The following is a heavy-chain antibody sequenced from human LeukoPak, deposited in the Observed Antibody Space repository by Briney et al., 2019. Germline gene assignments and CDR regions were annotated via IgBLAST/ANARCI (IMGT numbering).Heavy chain of an antibody. CDR3: ARGPQRYFDWLSSFDY. CDR1: GFTFSSSW. D-gene: IGHD3-9*01. CDR2: IYYSGST. V-gene: IGHV4-39*01. J-gene: IGHJ4*02. Sequence: GSLRLSCAASGFTFSSSWMSWVRQPPGKGLEWIGSIYYSGSTYYNPSLKSRVTISVDTSKNQFSLKLSSVTAADTAVYYCARGPQRYFDWLSSFDYWGQGTLVTVSS.